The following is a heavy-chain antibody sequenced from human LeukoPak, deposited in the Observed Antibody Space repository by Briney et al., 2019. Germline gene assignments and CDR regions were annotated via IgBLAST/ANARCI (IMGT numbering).Heavy chain of an antibody. J-gene: IGHJ4*02. CDR2: INPSGGST. CDR3: ARVAGDYVWGSYQGYFDY. Sequence: ASVKVSCKASGYTFTSYYMHWVRQAPGQGLEWMGIINPSGGSTSYAQKFQGRVTMTRGTSTSTVYMELSSLRSEDTAVYYCARVAGDYVWGSYQGYFDYWGQGTLVTVSS. V-gene: IGHV1-46*01. D-gene: IGHD3-16*02. CDR1: GYTFTSYY.